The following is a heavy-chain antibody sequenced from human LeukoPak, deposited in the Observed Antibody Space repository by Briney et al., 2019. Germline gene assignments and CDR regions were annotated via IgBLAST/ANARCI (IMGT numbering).Heavy chain of an antibody. Sequence: GESLKISCQSSGYRFTSYWIGWARQMPGKGLEWMGIIYPRDSDTRYSPSFQGQVTISADKSISTAYLQWSILKASDTAMYYCARPLRGAFDIWGQGTMVSVSS. CDR3: ARPLRGAFDI. D-gene: IGHD5-12*01. J-gene: IGHJ3*02. CDR1: GYRFTSYW. V-gene: IGHV5-51*01. CDR2: IYPRDSDT.